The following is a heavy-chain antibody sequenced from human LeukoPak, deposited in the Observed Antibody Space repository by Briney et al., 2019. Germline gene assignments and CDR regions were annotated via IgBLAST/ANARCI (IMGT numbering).Heavy chain of an antibody. D-gene: IGHD4-17*01. J-gene: IGHJ4*02. CDR3: ARDLAYGDYIFDY. V-gene: IGHV1-2*02. Sequence: GASVKVSCKASGYTFTDYYIHWVRQAPGQGHECMGWISPDSGVTNYAQKFQGRVTMTRDTSISTAYMELSRLRSDDTAVYYCARDLAYGDYIFDYWGQGTLVTVSS. CDR1: GYTFTDYY. CDR2: ISPDSGVT.